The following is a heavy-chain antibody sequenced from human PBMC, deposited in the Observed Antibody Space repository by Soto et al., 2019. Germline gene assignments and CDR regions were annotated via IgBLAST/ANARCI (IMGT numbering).Heavy chain of an antibody. CDR1: GFTFRIYT. CDR2: ISDAGGGT. V-gene: IGHV3-64D*06. CDR3: VTGYSSGWYEIY. J-gene: IGHJ3*01. Sequence: GWSLILSCSASGFTFRIYTMLWVRQAPGKGLEYVSAISDAGGGTYYADSVKGRFTISRDDPKNTLYLQMSNLRAEDTAVYYCVTGYSSGWYEIYWGKGTMV. D-gene: IGHD6-19*01.